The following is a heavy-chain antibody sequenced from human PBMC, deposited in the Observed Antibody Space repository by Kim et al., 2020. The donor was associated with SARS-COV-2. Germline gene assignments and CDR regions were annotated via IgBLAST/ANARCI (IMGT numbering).Heavy chain of an antibody. D-gene: IGHD2-15*01. CDR2: ISYDGSNK. CDR1: GFTFSSYA. V-gene: IGHV3-30-3*01. J-gene: IGHJ5*02. Sequence: GGSLRLSCAASGFTFSSYAMHWVRQAPGKGLEWVAVISYDGSNKYYADSVKGRFTISRDNSKNTLYLQMNSLRAEDTAVYYCAREDIVVLVGCFDPWGQG. CDR3: AREDIVVLVGCFDP.